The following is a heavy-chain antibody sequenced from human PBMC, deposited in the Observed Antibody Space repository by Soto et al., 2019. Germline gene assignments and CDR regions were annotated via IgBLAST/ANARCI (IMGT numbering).Heavy chain of an antibody. CDR2: IIPMSGTT. Sequence: QVQLVQSGAEVKKPGSSVKVSCKASGGTFSSNAVSWVRQAPGLGLEWMGGIIPMSGTTKYAQKFQGRVTITEDESTSTAYMELRSLRSEDTAVYYCARDTYCGGDCHSGYYYGMDVWGQGTTVTVSS. J-gene: IGHJ6*02. CDR1: GGTFSSNA. CDR3: ARDTYCGGDCHSGYYYGMDV. D-gene: IGHD2-21*02. V-gene: IGHV1-69*01.